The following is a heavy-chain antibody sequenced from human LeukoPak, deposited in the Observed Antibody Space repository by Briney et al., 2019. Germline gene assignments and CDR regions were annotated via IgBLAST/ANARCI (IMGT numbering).Heavy chain of an antibody. D-gene: IGHD3-10*01. CDR2: IIPILGIA. CDR3: AREITMVRGFDP. J-gene: IGHJ5*02. Sequence: SVKVSCKSSGGTFSSYAIRWVRQAPGQGLAWMGRIIPILGIANYAQKFQGRVTITADKSTSTAYMELSSLRSEDTAVYYCAREITMVRGFDPWGQGTLVTVSS. CDR1: GGTFSSYA. V-gene: IGHV1-69*04.